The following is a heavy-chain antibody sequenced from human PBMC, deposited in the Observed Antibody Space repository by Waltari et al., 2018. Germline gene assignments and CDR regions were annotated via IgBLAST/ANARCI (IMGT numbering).Heavy chain of an antibody. CDR1: GGSIRSYY. Sequence: QVQLQESGPGLVKPSETLSPTGTVSGGSIRSYYRSWIRQPPGKGLEWIGYIYYSGSTNYNPSLKSRVTISVDTSKNQFSLKLSSVTAADPAVYYCARTADTVFNYYYYYMDVWGKGTTVTVSS. V-gene: IGHV4-59*01. J-gene: IGHJ6*03. D-gene: IGHD5-18*01. CDR2: IYYSGST. CDR3: ARTADTVFNYYYYYMDV.